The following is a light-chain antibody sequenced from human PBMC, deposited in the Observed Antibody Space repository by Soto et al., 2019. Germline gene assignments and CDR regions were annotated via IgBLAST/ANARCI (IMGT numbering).Light chain of an antibody. Sequence: QSALTQPASVSGSPGQSITLSCTGTSSDVGGYNYVSWYQQHPGKAPKLMIYDVSNRPSGVSNRSSGAKSGNTASLTISGFQAEDEADYFCSSDASSRTIHYVFGTGTKVTVL. CDR1: SSDVGGYNY. J-gene: IGLJ1*01. V-gene: IGLV2-14*01. CDR3: SSDASSRTIHYV. CDR2: DVS.